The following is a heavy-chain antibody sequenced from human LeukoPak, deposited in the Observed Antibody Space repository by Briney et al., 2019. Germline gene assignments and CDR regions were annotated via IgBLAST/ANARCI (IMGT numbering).Heavy chain of an antibody. D-gene: IGHD6-6*01. CDR3: ARVQIAARSFDY. Sequence: GGSLRLACAASGFTFSSYWMSWVRQAPGKGLEWVSVIYSGGSTYYADSVKGRFTISRDNSKNTLYLQMNSLRAEDTAVYYCARVQIAARSFDYWGQGTLVTVSS. V-gene: IGHV3-66*01. CDR1: GFTFSSYW. CDR2: IYSGGST. J-gene: IGHJ4*02.